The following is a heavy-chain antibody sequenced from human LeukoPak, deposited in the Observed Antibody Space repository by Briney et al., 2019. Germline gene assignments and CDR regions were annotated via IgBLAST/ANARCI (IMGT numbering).Heavy chain of an antibody. V-gene: IGHV3-30-3*01. CDR3: AGGISWFDP. CDR2: ISYDGSNK. Sequence: GGSLRLSCAASGFTFSSYAMHWVRQAPGKGLEWVAVISYDGSNKYYADSVKGRFTISRDNSKNTLYLQMNSLRAEDTAVYYCAGGISWFDPWGQGTLVTVSS. J-gene: IGHJ5*02. CDR1: GFTFSSYA. D-gene: IGHD3-3*02.